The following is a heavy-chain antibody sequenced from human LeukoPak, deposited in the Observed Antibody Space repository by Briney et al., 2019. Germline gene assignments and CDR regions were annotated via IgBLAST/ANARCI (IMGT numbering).Heavy chain of an antibody. CDR2: ISAYNGNT. Sequence: GASVKVSCKASGYTFTSYGISWVRQAPGQGLEWMGWISAYNGNTNYAQKLQGRVTMTTDTSTSTAYMELRSLRSDDTAVYYCAREGGAARYSNYYYYYMDVWGKGTTVTISS. CDR3: AREGGAARYSNYYYYYMDV. V-gene: IGHV1-18*01. CDR1: GYTFTSYG. J-gene: IGHJ6*03. D-gene: IGHD6-25*01.